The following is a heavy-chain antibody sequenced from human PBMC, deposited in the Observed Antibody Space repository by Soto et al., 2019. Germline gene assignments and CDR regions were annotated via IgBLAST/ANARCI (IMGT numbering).Heavy chain of an antibody. V-gene: IGHV3-23*01. D-gene: IGHD1-1*01. CDR1: GLTFSNYA. CDR3: AKRETRWKQSPNPDY. J-gene: IGHJ4*02. Sequence: GGSLRLSCAASGLTFSNYAMTWLRQAPGRGLEWVSSISSGSGGATVYADSVKGRFTISRDNSKNTLYLQMNSLRVEDTAVYYCAKRETRWKQSPNPDYWGLGTLVTVSS. CDR2: ISSGSGGAT.